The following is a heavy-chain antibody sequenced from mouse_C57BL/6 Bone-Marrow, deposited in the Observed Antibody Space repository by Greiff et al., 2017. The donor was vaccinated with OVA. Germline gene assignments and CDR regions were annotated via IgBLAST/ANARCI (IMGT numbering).Heavy chain of an antibody. D-gene: IGHD2-5*01. CDR2: IDPETGGT. CDR3: TRSYSNYGDFDY. CDR1: GYTFTDYE. V-gene: IGHV1-15*01. J-gene: IGHJ2*01. Sequence: VQLQQSGAELVRPGASVTLSCKASGYTFTDYEMHWVKQTPVHGLEWIGAIDPETGGTAYNQKFKGKAILTADKSSSTAYMELRSLTSEDSAVYCCTRSYSNYGDFDYWGQGTTLTVSS.